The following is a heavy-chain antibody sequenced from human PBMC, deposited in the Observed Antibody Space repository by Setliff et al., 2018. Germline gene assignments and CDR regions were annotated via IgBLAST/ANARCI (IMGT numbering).Heavy chain of an antibody. CDR3: ASLRLIADAFDI. J-gene: IGHJ3*02. CDR2: INTNTGNP. Sequence: RASVKVSCKASGYTFTSYAMNWVRQAPGQGLEWMGWINTNTGNPTYAQGCTGLFVVSLNTSVSTEYLQISSLNAEDTAVYYCASLRLIADAFDIWGEGTMVTVSS. CDR1: GYTFTSYA. V-gene: IGHV7-4-1*02. D-gene: IGHD6-25*01.